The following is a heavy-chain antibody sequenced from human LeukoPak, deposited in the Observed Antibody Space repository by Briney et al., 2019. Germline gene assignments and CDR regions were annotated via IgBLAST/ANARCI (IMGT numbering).Heavy chain of an antibody. CDR2: IISIFGTA. CDR3: ARVSWDTAMAVTDY. J-gene: IGHJ4*02. CDR1: GGTFISYA. D-gene: IGHD5-18*01. V-gene: IGHV1-69*05. Sequence: GASVKVSCKGSGGTFISYAIRWGGQAPGQGVEGMGSIISIFGTATYAQKFQGRLTITTDESTSTAYMELSSLRSEDTAVYYCARVSWDTAMAVTDYWGQGTLVTVSS.